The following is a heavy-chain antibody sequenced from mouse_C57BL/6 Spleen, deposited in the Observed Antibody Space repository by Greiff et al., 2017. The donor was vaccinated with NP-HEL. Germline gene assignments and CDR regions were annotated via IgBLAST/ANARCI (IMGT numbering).Heavy chain of an antibody. J-gene: IGHJ4*01. D-gene: IGHD3-3*01. CDR2: IRSKSNNYAT. CDR3: VRGDGDMDY. Sequence: EVQLVESGGGLVQPKGSLKLSCAASGFSFNTYAMNWVRQAPGKGLEWVARIRSKSNNYATSYADSVKDRFTISRDDSESMLYQQMNKLKAEETAMYYCVRGDGDMDYWGQGTSVTVSS. V-gene: IGHV10-1*01. CDR1: GFSFNTYA.